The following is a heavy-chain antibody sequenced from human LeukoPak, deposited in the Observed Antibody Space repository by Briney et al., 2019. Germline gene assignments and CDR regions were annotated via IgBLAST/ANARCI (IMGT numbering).Heavy chain of an antibody. CDR2: IYHSGST. CDR3: PRQISRSGRFNYYFDY. Sequence: PSETLSLTCTVSGYSISSGYYCGWLRPPPGKGQEWFGSIYHSGSTYYNPSLKSRVTISVHTSKHQFSLTLSSVPAADMAVYSCPRQISRSGRFNYYFDYWGQGTLVTLSS. CDR1: GYSISSGYY. D-gene: IGHD3-10*01. V-gene: IGHV4-38-2*02. J-gene: IGHJ4*02.